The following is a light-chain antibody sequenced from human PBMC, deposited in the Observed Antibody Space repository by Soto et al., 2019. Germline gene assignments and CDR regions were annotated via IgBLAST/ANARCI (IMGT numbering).Light chain of an antibody. V-gene: IGLV2-11*01. CDR3: CSNTGSLSWV. CDR2: NVI. CDR1: SSDVGGHDH. J-gene: IGLJ3*02. Sequence: QSVLTQPRSVSGSPGQSVTIYCTGTSSDVGGHDHVSWYQQHPGKAPQRIIYNVIKRPSGVPDRFSGSKSGHTASLTISGLQSDDEAHYYCCSNTGSLSWVFGGGTKLPVL.